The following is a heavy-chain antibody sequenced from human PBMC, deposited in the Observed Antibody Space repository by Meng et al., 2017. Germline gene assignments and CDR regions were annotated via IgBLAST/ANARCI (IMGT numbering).Heavy chain of an antibody. J-gene: IGHJ4*02. CDR2: INHSGST. CDR3: ARSHSVTIVAFDY. V-gene: IGHV4-34*01. CDR1: GGSFSGYY. D-gene: IGHD4-17*01. Sequence: QARLQQWGAGLVKPSETLSLTCAVYGGSFSGYYRSWIRQPPGKGLEWIGEINHSGSTNYNPSLKSRVTMSLDTSKNQFSLRLSSVTAADTAVYYCARSHSVTIVAFDYWGQGTLVTVSS.